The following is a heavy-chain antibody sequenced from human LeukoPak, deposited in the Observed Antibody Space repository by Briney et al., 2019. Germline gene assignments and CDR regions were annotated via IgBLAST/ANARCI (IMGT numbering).Heavy chain of an antibody. V-gene: IGHV4-34*01. CDR2: INHSGTT. CDR1: GGSFSGFY. CDR3: TRQYSSSYYSDY. D-gene: IGHD6-6*01. J-gene: IGHJ4*02. Sequence: SETLSLTCAVSGGSFSGFYWSWIRQPPGEGLEWIADINHSGTTNYNPSLKSRVTISVDTSKNQFSLNLKSMTAADTAVYYCTRQYSSSYYSDYWGQGTLVTVSS.